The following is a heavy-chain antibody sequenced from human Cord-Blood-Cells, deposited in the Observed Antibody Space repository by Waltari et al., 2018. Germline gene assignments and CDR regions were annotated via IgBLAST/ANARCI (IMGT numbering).Heavy chain of an antibody. Sequence: QVQLVESGGGVVQPGRSLRLSCAASGFTFSNHGLHWVRQAPGKGLEWVAVISYDGSNKYYADSVKGRFTISRDNSKNTLYLQMNSLRAEDTAVYYCAKDYFDYWGQGTLVTVSS. V-gene: IGHV3-30*18. CDR1: GFTFSNHG. J-gene: IGHJ4*02. CDR3: AKDYFDY. CDR2: ISYDGSNK.